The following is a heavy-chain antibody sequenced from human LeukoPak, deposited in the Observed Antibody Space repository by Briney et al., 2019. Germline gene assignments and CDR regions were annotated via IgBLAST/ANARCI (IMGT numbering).Heavy chain of an antibody. CDR2: INWNGGKI. CDR1: GFTFDDYA. D-gene: IGHD6-13*01. J-gene: IGHJ3*02. CDR3: ATTPTAYSSSWVDAFDI. V-gene: IGHV3-9*01. Sequence: PGGSLRLSCAASGFTFDDYAMHWIRQAPGKGLEWVSGINWNGGKIGYADSVKGRFTISRDNSKNTLYLQMNSLRAEDTAVYYCATTPTAYSSSWVDAFDIWGQGTMVTVSS.